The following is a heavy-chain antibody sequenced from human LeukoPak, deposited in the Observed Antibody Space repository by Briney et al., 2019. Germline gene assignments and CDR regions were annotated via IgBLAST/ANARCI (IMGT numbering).Heavy chain of an antibody. Sequence: GESLKISCKGSGYSFTNYWIGWVRQMPGKGLEWMGIIYPSDSDTRYNPSFQGQVTISADKSISTAYLQWSSLKASDTAMYYCARGSSDLSGWFDPWGQGTLVTVSS. CDR1: GYSFTNYW. CDR3: ARGSSDLSGWFDP. J-gene: IGHJ5*02. CDR2: IYPSDSDT. V-gene: IGHV5-51*01. D-gene: IGHD6-19*01.